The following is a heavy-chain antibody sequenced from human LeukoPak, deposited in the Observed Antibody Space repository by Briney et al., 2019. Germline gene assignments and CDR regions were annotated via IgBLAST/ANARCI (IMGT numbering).Heavy chain of an antibody. V-gene: IGHV1-2*02. CDR1: GYTFTGYY. CDR3: ARGPYYYDFSGYGMHV. J-gene: IGHJ6*04. CDR2: INPNSGGT. Sequence: GASVKVSCKASGYTFTGYYIHWVRQAPGQGHEWMGWINPNSGGTNYAQKFQGRVTMTRDTSISTAYMELSTLTSDDTAVYYCARGPYYYDFSGYGMHVWGKGTTVTVSS. D-gene: IGHD3-22*01.